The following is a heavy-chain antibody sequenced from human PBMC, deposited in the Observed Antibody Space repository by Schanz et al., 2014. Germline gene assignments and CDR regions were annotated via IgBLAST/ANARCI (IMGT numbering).Heavy chain of an antibody. CDR3: AKAGSGWSTAGYYY. V-gene: IGHV3-11*01. CDR1: GFTFSDYY. D-gene: IGHD6-19*01. J-gene: IGHJ4*02. CDR2: ISNSGTTI. Sequence: PGGSLRLSCAASGFTFSDYYMSWIRQAPGKGLEWVSYISNSGTTIYYADSVKGRFTISRDNAKNSLYLQMNSLRVEDTAVYYCAKAGSGWSTAGYYYWGQGTLXAVSS.